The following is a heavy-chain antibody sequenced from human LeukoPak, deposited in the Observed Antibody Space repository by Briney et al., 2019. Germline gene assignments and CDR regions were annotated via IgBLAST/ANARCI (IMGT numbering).Heavy chain of an antibody. CDR3: ARDGMGVIKAFDI. V-gene: IGHV3-7*05. CDR1: GFTFSDYY. D-gene: IGHD3-10*01. J-gene: IGHJ3*02. Sequence: PGGSLRLSCAASGFTFSDYYMSWIRQAPGKGLEWVANIKLDGSQKYYVDSVKGRFTISRDNAKSSLYLQMNSLRVEDTAVYYCARDGMGVIKAFDIWGQGTMVTVSS. CDR2: IKLDGSQK.